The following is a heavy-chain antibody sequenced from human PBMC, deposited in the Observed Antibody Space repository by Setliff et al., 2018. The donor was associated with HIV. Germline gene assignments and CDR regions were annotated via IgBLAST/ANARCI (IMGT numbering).Heavy chain of an antibody. CDR2: INVGRGDT. CDR3: ACKGGRNGTYDWYFDL. Sequence: WASVKVSCKASGYTFSTYSLHWVRRAPGQSLEWMGWINVGRGDTKYSQAFQDRITITRDTSANTAYMELSSLRSEDTAVYYCACKGGRNGTYDWYFDLWGRGTLVTVSS. D-gene: IGHD3-16*01. CDR1: GYTFSTYS. J-gene: IGHJ2*01. V-gene: IGHV1-3*03.